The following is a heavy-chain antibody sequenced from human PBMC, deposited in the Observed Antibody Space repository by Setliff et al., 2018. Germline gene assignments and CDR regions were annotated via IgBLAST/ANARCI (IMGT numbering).Heavy chain of an antibody. D-gene: IGHD3-10*01. CDR2: INPHASEK. V-gene: IGHV3-7*01. J-gene: IGHJ4*02. CDR1: GFTYNNCW. Sequence: GGSLRLSCGASGFTYNNCWVSWVRQAPGKGLEWLASINPHASEKYYADSVKGRFTISRDNAKNSLSLQMNSLRTEDTAVYYCFGAGTCSYWGQGTLVTV. CDR3: FGAGTCSY.